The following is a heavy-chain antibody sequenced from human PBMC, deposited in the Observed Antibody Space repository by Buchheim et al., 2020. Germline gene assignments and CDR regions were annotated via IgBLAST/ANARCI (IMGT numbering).Heavy chain of an antibody. CDR3: ARERCSSTSCYTSAFDY. CDR1: GGSFSGYY. D-gene: IGHD2-2*02. J-gene: IGHJ4*02. CDR2: INHSGST. Sequence: QVQLQQWGAGLLKPSETLSLTCAVYGGSFSGYYWSWIRQPPGKGLEWIGEINHSGSTNYNPSLKSRVAISVDTSKNQFSLKLSSVTAADTAVYYCARERCSSTSCYTSAFDYWGQGTL. V-gene: IGHV4-34*01.